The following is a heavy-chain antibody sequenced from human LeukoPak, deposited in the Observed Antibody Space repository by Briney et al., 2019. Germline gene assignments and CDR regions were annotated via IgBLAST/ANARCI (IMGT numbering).Heavy chain of an antibody. CDR1: GFTFSSYW. V-gene: IGHV3-7*01. J-gene: IGHJ5*02. CDR3: ARDVPTPQGNWFDP. Sequence: GGSLRLSCAASGFTFSSYWMSWVRQAPGKGLEWVANIKQDGSEKYYVDSVKGRFTISRDNAKNSLYLQMNSLRAEDTAVYYCARDVPTPQGNWFDPWGQGTLVTVSS. CDR2: IKQDGSEK.